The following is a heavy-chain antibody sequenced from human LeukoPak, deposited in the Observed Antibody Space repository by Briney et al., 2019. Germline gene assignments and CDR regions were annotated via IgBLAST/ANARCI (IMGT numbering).Heavy chain of an antibody. CDR1: GFTFSNYA. CDR3: AKRLGDPRAFDY. CDR2: ISGSSGTI. J-gene: IGHJ4*02. D-gene: IGHD2-21*02. Sequence: GGSLRLSCAASGFTFSNYAMNWVRQAPGKGLEWVSGISGSSGTINYAAPVKGRFTISRDNSRNTLYLQMNSLRADDTAVHYCAKRLGDPRAFDYWGQGTLVTVSS. V-gene: IGHV3-23*01.